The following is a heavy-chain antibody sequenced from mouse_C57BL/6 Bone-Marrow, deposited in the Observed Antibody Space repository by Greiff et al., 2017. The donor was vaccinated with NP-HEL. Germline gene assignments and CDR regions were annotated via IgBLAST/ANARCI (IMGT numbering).Heavy chain of an antibody. Sequence: QVQLQQPGAELVKPGASVKLSCKASGYTFTSYWMHWVKQRPGQGLEWIGMIHPNSGSTNYNEKFKSKATLTVDKSSSTAYMQLSSLTSEDSAVYYCARSDDYDGPFDYWGQGTTLTVSS. V-gene: IGHV1-64*01. D-gene: IGHD2-4*01. J-gene: IGHJ2*01. CDR3: ARSDDYDGPFDY. CDR1: GYTFTSYW. CDR2: IHPNSGST.